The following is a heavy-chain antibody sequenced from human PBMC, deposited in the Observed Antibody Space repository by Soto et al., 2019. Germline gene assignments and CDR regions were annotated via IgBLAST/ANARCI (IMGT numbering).Heavy chain of an antibody. Sequence: SETLSLTCTGSGGSISSGGYYWSWIRQHPGKGLEWIGYIYYSGSTYYNPSLKSRVTISVDTSKNQFSLKLSSVSAADTAVYYCASSVDTGYADFYDYAGQGTLVTASS. V-gene: IGHV4-31*03. D-gene: IGHD5-12*01. CDR1: GGSISSGGYY. J-gene: IGHJ4*02. CDR3: ASSVDTGYADFYDY. CDR2: IYYSGST.